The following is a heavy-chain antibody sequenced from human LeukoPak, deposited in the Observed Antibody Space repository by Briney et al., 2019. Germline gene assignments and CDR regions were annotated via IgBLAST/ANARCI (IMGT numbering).Heavy chain of an antibody. V-gene: IGHV3-23*01. CDR3: AKDYYAYWSGPHYFDY. Sequence: PGGSLRPSCAVSGFTFSSYAMSWVRQAPGEGLGWGAAISGSGGSTYYADSVESRFTISRDNSKNTLSLQMNSLRAEARAVFYCAKDYYAYWSGPHYFDYWGQGPLVTVSS. CDR2: ISGSGGST. CDR1: GFTFSSYA. J-gene: IGHJ4*02. D-gene: IGHD3-3*01.